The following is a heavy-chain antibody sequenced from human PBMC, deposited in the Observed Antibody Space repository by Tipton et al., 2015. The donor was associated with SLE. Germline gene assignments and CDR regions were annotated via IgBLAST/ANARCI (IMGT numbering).Heavy chain of an antibody. D-gene: IGHD6-13*01. J-gene: IGHJ4*02. Sequence: TLSLTCTVSGGSISGYYWSWVRQPPGKGLEWIGYISFSGLTNYNPPVRSRVSTSMDTSKNQFSLQMSSVTAADTAVYYCARGWGSWPYYFDYWGQGTLVTVSS. V-gene: IGHV4-59*08. CDR1: GGSISGYY. CDR2: ISFSGLT. CDR3: ARGWGSWPYYFDY.